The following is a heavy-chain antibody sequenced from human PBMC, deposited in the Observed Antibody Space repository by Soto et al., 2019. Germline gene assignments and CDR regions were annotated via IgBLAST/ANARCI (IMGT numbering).Heavy chain of an antibody. CDR3: SRTPVGVVDCDY. J-gene: IGHJ4*02. CDR2: IYYSGST. D-gene: IGHD2-15*01. CDR1: GGSISSGGYY. V-gene: IGHV4-31*03. Sequence: QVQLQESGPGLVKPSQTLSLTCTVSGGSISSGGYYWSWIRQHPGKGLEWIGYIYYSGSTYYNPSLMSRVTISVDTSKNQFSLKLSSVTAADTAVYYCSRTPVGVVDCDYWGQGTLVTVSS.